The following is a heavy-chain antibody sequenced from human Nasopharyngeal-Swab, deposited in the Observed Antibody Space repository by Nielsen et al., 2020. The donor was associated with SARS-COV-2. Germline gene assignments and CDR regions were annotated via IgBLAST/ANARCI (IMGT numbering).Heavy chain of an antibody. V-gene: IGHV4-39*07. J-gene: IGHJ4*02. D-gene: IGHD4-17*01. CDR3: ARALLDYGDSGAEER. CDR2: IYYSGTT. Sequence: SETLSLTCTVSGSSISSSNCYWGWIRQPPGKGLEWIGNIYYSGTTSYNPSLKSRVTISVDTSKNQFSLNLNSVTAADTAVYYCARALLDYGDSGAEERWGQGALVTVSS. CDR1: GSSISSSNCY.